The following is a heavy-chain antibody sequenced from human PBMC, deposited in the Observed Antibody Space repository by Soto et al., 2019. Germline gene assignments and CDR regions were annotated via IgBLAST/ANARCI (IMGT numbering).Heavy chain of an antibody. Sequence: QLQLQESGPGLVEPSETLSLTCSVSDDSINSAKYYWAWIRQPPGKGLEWIGSIYYRGNAYYNPSLQARVTLSLDKSKSQFSLKLNSVTAADSAVYFCARLEGLATISYYFDFWGPGALVTVSS. V-gene: IGHV4-39*01. D-gene: IGHD5-12*01. CDR2: IYYRGNA. J-gene: IGHJ4*02. CDR1: DDSINSAKYY. CDR3: ARLEGLATISYYFDF.